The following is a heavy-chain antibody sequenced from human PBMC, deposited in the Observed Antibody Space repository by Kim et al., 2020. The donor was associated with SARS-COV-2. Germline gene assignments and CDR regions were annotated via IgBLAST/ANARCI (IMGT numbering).Heavy chain of an antibody. Sequence: ASVKVSCKASGYTFTSYYMHWVRQAPGQGLEWMGIINPSGGSTSYAQKFQGRVTMTRDTSTSTVYMELSSLRSEDMAVYYCARGPYYDFWSGYSYGMDVWGQGTTVTVSS. V-gene: IGHV1-46*01. J-gene: IGHJ6*02. CDR2: INPSGGST. CDR3: ARGPYYDFWSGYSYGMDV. D-gene: IGHD3-3*01. CDR1: GYTFTSYY.